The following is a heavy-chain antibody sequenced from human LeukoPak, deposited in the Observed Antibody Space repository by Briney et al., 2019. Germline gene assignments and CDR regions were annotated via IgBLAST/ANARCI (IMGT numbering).Heavy chain of an antibody. CDR1: GGSISSYY. CDR2: IYYSGST. V-gene: IGHV4-59*08. J-gene: IGHJ4*02. D-gene: IGHD3-22*01. Sequence: PSETLSLTCTVSGGSISSYYWSWIRQPPGKGLEWIGYIYYSGSTNYNPSLKSRVTISVDTSKNQFSLKLSSVTAADTAVYYCARGTYYYDSSGYNHDYWGQGTLVTVSS. CDR3: ARGTYYYDSSGYNHDY.